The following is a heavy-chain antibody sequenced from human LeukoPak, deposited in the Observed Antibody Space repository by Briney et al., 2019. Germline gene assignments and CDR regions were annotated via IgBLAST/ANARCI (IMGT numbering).Heavy chain of an antibody. D-gene: IGHD6-19*01. Sequence: GRSLRLSCAASGFTFSSYAMHWVRQAPGKGLEWVAVISYDGSNKYYADSVKGRFTISRDNSKNTLYLQMNSLRAEDTAEYYCARGAGSGWLYYYYYYGMDVWGQGTTVTVSS. J-gene: IGHJ6*02. CDR1: GFTFSSYA. V-gene: IGHV3-30-3*01. CDR2: ISYDGSNK. CDR3: ARGAGSGWLYYYYYYGMDV.